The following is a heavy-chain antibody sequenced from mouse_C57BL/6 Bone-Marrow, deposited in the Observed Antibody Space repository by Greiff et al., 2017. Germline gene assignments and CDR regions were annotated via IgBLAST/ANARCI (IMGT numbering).Heavy chain of an antibody. J-gene: IGHJ4*01. CDR1: GFTFSSYT. CDR3: ARRLLAMDY. Sequence: EVKLVESGGGLVKPGGSLKLSCAASGFTFSSYTMSWVRQTPEKRLEWVATISGGGGNTYYPDSVKGRFTISRDNAKNTLYLQMSSLRSEDTALYYCARRLLAMDYWGQATSVTVSS. V-gene: IGHV5-9*01. CDR2: ISGGGGNT.